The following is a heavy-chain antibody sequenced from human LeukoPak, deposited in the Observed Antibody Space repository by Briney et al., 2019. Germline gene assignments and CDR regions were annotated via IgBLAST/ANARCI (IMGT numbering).Heavy chain of an antibody. CDR2: INHSGST. CDR1: GGSFSGYY. D-gene: IGHD4-17*01. J-gene: IGHJ4*02. CDR3: ARIYGDYIVY. Sequence: SETLSLTCAVYGGSFSGYYWSWIRQPPGKGLEWIGEINHSGSTNYNPSLKSRVTISVDTSKNQFSLKLSSVTAADTAVYYCARIYGDYIVYWGQGTLVTVSS. V-gene: IGHV4-34*01.